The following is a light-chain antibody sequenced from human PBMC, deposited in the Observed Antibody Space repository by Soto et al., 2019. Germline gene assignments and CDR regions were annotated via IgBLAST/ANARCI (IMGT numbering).Light chain of an antibody. CDR2: AAS. Sequence: IQVTQYPSSLSASVGDRVTFTRLASQGISTFLACYQQKPGKAPKVLMYAASTLQSGVPSRFRGSGSGPDFPLTSSSLQPEDAATYYCQQRNSTSLTFGGGTKVEIK. CDR1: QGISTF. CDR3: QQRNSTSLT. V-gene: IGKV1-9*01. J-gene: IGKJ4*01.